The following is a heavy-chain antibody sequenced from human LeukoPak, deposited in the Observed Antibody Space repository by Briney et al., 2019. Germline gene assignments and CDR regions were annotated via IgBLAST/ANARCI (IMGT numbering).Heavy chain of an antibody. D-gene: IGHD3-16*02. V-gene: IGHV3-30*14. CDR3: ARVYYDYVWGSYRQDY. CDR2: ISYDGSNK. CDR1: GFTFSSYA. J-gene: IGHJ4*02. Sequence: SLRLSCAASGFTFSSYAMYWVRQAPGKGLEWVAVISYDGSNKYYADSVKGRFTISRDNSKNTLYLQMNSLRAEDTAVYYCARVYYDYVWGSYRQDYWGQGTLVTVSS.